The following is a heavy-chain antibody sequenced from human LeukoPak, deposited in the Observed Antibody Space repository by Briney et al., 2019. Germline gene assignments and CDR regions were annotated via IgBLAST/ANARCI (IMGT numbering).Heavy chain of an antibody. CDR3: AKDDGLSGIDH. V-gene: IGHV3-33*06. Sequence: PGRSLTLSCAASGFTFSSFGMHWVRQAPGKGLEWVAVIWYDASDRYYADSVKGRFTISRDNSKNTLFLQMNSLRDEDTAIYYCAKDDGLSGIDHWGQGTLVTVSS. CDR1: GFTFSSFG. D-gene: IGHD1-26*01. J-gene: IGHJ4*02. CDR2: IWYDASDR.